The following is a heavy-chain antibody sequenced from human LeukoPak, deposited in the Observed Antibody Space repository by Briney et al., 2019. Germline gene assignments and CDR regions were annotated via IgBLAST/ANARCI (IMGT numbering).Heavy chain of an antibody. J-gene: IGHJ5*02. V-gene: IGHV4-59*01. D-gene: IGHD6-19*01. CDR1: LGSISSYY. CDR2: IYYSGST. Sequence: SETPSFTCTLPLGSISSYYSSCIPHPPGEGLEWIGYIYYSGSTNYNPSLKSRVTISVDTSKNQFSLKLSSVTAADTAVYYCARDGAVAPGYNWFDPWGQGTLVTVSS. CDR3: ARDGAVAPGYNWFDP.